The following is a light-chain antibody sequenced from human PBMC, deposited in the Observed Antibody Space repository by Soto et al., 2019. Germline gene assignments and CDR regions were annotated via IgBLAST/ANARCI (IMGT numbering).Light chain of an antibody. CDR2: ATD. J-gene: IGKJ5*01. CDR1: QSISSY. CDR3: QQSYKMPS. V-gene: IGKV1-39*01. Sequence: DIQMTQSPSSLSASVGDRVTITCRASQSISSYLNWYQQKPGKAPKLLIYATDTLQIGVPSRFSGSGSGTEFTLTISSLEPEDFGTYYCQQSYKMPSFGQGTRLEI.